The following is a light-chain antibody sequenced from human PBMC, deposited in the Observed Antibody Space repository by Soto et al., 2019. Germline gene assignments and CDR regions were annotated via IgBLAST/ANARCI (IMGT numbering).Light chain of an antibody. V-gene: IGLV2-14*03. Sequence: QSALTQPASVSGSPGQSITISCTGTSSDIGGYNYVSWYQQHPGKAPKLIIYAVSDRPSLISNRFSGSKSGNTASLTISGLQADDEADYYCSSYATSNSLDVVFGGGTQLTVL. CDR1: SSDIGGYNY. J-gene: IGLJ2*01. CDR2: AVS. CDR3: SSYATSNSLDVV.